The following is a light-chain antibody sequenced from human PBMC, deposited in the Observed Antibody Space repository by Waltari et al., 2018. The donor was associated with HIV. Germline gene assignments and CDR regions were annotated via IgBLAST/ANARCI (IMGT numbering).Light chain of an antibody. CDR1: SSNVGGYTS. CDR2: EVT. Sequence: QSALPQPPSASGSPGQSVTISCTGTSSNVGGYTSVSWFQQHPGNAPKLIIYEVTERPSGVPDRVSGSKSVNTASLTVSGLQAEDEADYYCSSYAGSNKLVFGGGTKLTVV. CDR3: SSYAGSNKLV. J-gene: IGLJ3*02. V-gene: IGLV2-8*01.